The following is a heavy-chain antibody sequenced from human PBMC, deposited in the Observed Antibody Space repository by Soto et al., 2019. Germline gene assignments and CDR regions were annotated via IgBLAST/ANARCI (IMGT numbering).Heavy chain of an antibody. CDR1: GFTCSSYG. CDR2: IWYDGSNK. CDR3: AREVVVATYYYFDY. V-gene: IGHV3-33*01. J-gene: IGHJ4*02. D-gene: IGHD2-15*01. Sequence: GGSLRLSCAASGFTCSSYGMHWVRQAPGKGLEWVAVIWYDGSNKYYADSVKGRFTISRDNSKNTLYLQMNSLRAEDTAVYYCAREVVVATYYYFDYWGQGTLVTVSS.